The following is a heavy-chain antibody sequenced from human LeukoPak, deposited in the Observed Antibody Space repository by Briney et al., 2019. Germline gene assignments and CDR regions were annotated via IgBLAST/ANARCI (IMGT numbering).Heavy chain of an antibody. CDR1: GGSISSDY. Sequence: SETLSLTCAVSGGSISSDYWSWIRQPAGKGLEWIGRIYTSGSANYNPSLKSRVTMSVDTSKNQFSLKLSSVTAADTAVYYCARGSGSGSYYNGFDYWGQGTLVTVSS. J-gene: IGHJ4*02. CDR3: ARGSGSGSYYNGFDY. CDR2: IYTSGSA. D-gene: IGHD3-10*01. V-gene: IGHV4-4*07.